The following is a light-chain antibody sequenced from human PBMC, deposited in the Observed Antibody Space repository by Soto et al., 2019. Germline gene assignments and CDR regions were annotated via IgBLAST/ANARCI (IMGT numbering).Light chain of an antibody. V-gene: IGKV1-5*03. J-gene: IGKJ4*01. CDR2: KAS. CDR1: QSISSW. Sequence: IQMTQSPSTLSSSVGDRVTITDGVSQSISSWLAWYQKKPGKAPKLLIYKASGLGSGVPSRFSGSGSGTDFTLTISSLQPDDFAAYYCQQYESYSPLTFGGGTKVDI. CDR3: QQYESYSPLT.